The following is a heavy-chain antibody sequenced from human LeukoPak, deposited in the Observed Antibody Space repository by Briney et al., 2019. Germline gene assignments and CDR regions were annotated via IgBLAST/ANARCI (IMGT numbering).Heavy chain of an antibody. Sequence: SETLSLTCTVSGGSISSHYWSWIRQPPGTGREWIGYIYYSGSTNYNPSLKSRVTISVDTSKNQFSLKLSSVTAADTAVYYCAGELRFLSSSDYMDVWGKGTTVTVSS. CDR1: GGSISSHY. D-gene: IGHD3-3*01. V-gene: IGHV4-59*11. CDR3: AGELRFLSSSDYMDV. CDR2: IYYSGST. J-gene: IGHJ6*03.